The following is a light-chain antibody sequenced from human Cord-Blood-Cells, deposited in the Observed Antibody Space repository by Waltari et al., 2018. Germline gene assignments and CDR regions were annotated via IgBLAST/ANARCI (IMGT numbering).Light chain of an antibody. J-gene: IGLJ3*02. V-gene: IGLV1-44*01. CDR1: SSNIGSNT. CDR3: AAWDDSLNGPV. CDR2: RYS. Sequence: QSVLTQPPSASGTPGQRVTISCSGSSSNIGSNTVNWYQQLPGTAPKLLIYRYSRQPSGVPDRFSGSKSGTSASLAISGLQAEDEADYYCAAWDDSLNGPVFGGGTKLTVL.